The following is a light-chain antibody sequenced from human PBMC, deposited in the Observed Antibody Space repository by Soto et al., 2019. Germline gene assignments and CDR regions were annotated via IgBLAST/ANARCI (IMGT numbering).Light chain of an antibody. J-gene: IGKJ1*01. V-gene: IGKV1-5*03. CDR3: QHYNSYSEA. CDR2: KSS. CDR1: QTISSW. Sequence: DIQMTQSPSTLSGSVVDRVTITCRASQTISSWLAWYQQKPGKAPKLLIYKSSTLKSGVPSRFSGSGSGTEFTLTISSLQPDDFATYHCQHYNSYSEAFGQGTKVDIK.